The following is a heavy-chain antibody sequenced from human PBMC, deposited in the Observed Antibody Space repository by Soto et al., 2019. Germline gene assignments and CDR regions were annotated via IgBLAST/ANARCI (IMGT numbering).Heavy chain of an antibody. D-gene: IGHD3-3*01. CDR2: VYHTGRT. Sequence: QVQLQESGPGLVKPSETLSLTCTVSGGSFKSGSYSWSWIRQPPGKGLEWIGYVYHTGRTSYNPSHTSRVSISMDTSKNQFSLNLDSVTAADTAVYFCARDFAYFDSWGQGTLVTVSS. J-gene: IGHJ4*02. CDR1: GGSFKSGSYS. V-gene: IGHV4-61*01. CDR3: ARDFAYFDS.